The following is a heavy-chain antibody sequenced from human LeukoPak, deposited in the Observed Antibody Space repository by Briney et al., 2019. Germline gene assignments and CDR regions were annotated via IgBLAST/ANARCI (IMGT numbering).Heavy chain of an antibody. J-gene: IGHJ4*02. V-gene: IGHV1-18*01. CDR1: GHTFTSYG. CDR2: ISANNGNTKYNT. Sequence: ASVNVSCKSSGHTFTSYGISWVRQAPGQGLEWMGWISANNGNTKYNTKYAQNLQGRVTMTTDISTSTAYMELRTLRSDDTAVYYCARDRDRSGSQSYWGQGTLVTVSS. CDR3: ARDRDRSGSQSY. D-gene: IGHD1-26*01.